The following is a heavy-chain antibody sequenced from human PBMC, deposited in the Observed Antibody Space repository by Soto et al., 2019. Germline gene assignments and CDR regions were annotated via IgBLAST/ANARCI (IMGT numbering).Heavy chain of an antibody. V-gene: IGHV1-69*13. Sequence: VASVKVSCKASGGTFSSHAISWVRQAPGQGLEWMGGIIPIFGTANYAQKFQGSVTITADETTSTAYMELSSLRSEDSAVYCCARRSLDYYDSSGRLFYAFDPWGQGTMVTVSS. D-gene: IGHD3-22*01. J-gene: IGHJ3*01. CDR2: IIPIFGTA. CDR1: GGTFSSHA. CDR3: ARRSLDYYDSSGRLFYAFDP.